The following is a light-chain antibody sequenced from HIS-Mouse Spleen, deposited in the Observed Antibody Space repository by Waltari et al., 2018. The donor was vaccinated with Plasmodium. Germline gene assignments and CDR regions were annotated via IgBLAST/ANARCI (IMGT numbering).Light chain of an antibody. CDR1: PRDVGGFHS. V-gene: IGLV2-11*01. Sequence: QSALTQPRSAPGSPGQPVPIPSTGTPRDVGGFHSASWYQQPPGKAPKPMIYDVSKRPSGVPDRFSGSKSGNTASLTISGLQAEDEADYYCCSYAGSYTYVFGTGTKVTVL. CDR2: DVS. CDR3: CSYAGSYTYV. J-gene: IGLJ1*01.